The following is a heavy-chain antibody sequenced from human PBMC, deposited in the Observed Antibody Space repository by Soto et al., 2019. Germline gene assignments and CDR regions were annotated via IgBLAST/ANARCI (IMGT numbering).Heavy chain of an antibody. V-gene: IGHV3-48*04. Sequence: EVQLVESGGGLVQPGGSLRLYCTASGFTFTDHSMNWVRHAPGKGLEWLSYINDISNAIHYADSVKGRFAMSRDNAKKSVFLQMNSLRVEATGVYYGARDRPTTFSADLWGQGTVVTVSS. CDR2: INDISNAI. CDR3: ARDRPTTFSADL. CDR1: GFTFTDHS. J-gene: IGHJ3*01. D-gene: IGHD5-12*01.